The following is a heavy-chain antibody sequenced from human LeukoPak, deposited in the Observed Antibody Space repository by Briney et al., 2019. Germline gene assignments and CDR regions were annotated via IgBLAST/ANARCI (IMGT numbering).Heavy chain of an antibody. J-gene: IGHJ4*02. CDR1: GFTFSKYW. CDR3: AAKQWLAPPPDS. V-gene: IGHV3-74*01. Sequence: GGSLRLSCAASGFTFSKYWTLWVRQAPGKGLESVSRINTDGTVTTYADSVKGRFTVSRDNADNTMFLQMNSVRDEDTAVYYCAAKQWLAPPPDSWGQGTPVTVSS. D-gene: IGHD6-19*01. CDR2: INTDGTVT.